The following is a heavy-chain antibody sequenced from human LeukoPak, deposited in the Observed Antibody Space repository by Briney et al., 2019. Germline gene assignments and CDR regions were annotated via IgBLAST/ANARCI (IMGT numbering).Heavy chain of an antibody. CDR1: GFTVSSNY. J-gene: IGHJ4*02. D-gene: IGHD3-22*01. CDR2: IYSGGST. V-gene: IGHV3-66*02. CDR3: ARGGGDEYYYDSSGYPFDY. Sequence: PGGSLRLSCAASGFTVSSNYMSWVRRAPGKGLEWVSVIYSGGSTYYADSVKGRFTISRDNSKNTLYLQMNSLRAEDTAVYYCARGGGDEYYYDSSGYPFDYWGQGTLVTVSS.